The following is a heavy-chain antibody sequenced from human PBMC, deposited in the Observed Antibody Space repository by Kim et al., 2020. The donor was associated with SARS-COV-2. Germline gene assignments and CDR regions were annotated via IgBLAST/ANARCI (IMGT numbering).Heavy chain of an antibody. CDR2: K. CDR3: AREIVSYYGMDV. V-gene: IGHV3-30*01. Sequence: KYYADSVTGRFTISRENSKNTLYLQMNSLRAEDTAVYYCAREIVSYYGMDVWGQGTTVTVSS. J-gene: IGHJ6*02. D-gene: IGHD1-26*01.